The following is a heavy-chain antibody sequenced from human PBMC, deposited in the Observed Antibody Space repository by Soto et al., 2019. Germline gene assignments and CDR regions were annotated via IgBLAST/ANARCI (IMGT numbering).Heavy chain of an antibody. CDR1: GFTFSSYA. CDR2: ISGSGGST. CDR3: EKHKLEKKYYYYGMDV. J-gene: IGHJ6*02. Sequence: PGGSLRLSCAASGFTFSSYAMSWVRQAPGKGLEWVSAISGSGGSTYYADSVKGRFTISRDNSKNTLYLQMNSLRAEDTAVYYCEKHKLEKKYYYYGMDVWGQGTTATVSS. D-gene: IGHD1-1*01. V-gene: IGHV3-23*01.